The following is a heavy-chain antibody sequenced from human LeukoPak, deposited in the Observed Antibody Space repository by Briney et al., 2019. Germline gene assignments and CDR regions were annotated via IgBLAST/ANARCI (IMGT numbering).Heavy chain of an antibody. CDR1: GFXLSGYS. Sequence: GGSLRLSCVASGFXLSGYSINWVRQAPGKGLEWVSSISSSSSYIYYADAVKGRFTISRDNAKNSLYPQMNTLRAEDTAVYYCARSIAAAGTLIQHWGQGTLVTVSS. D-gene: IGHD6-13*01. V-gene: IGHV3-21*01. CDR3: ARSIAAAGTLIQH. J-gene: IGHJ1*01. CDR2: ISSSSSYI.